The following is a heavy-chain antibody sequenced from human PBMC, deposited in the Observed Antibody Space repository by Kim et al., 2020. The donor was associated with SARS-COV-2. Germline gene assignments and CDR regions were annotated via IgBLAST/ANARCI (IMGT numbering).Heavy chain of an antibody. Sequence: GGSLRLSCAASGFTFSSYAMHWVRQAPGKGLEWVAVISYDGSNKYYADSVKGRFTISRDNSKNTLYLQMNSLRAEDTAVYYCAREPRPVVVPARGAFDIWGQGTMVTVSS. CDR1: GFTFSSYA. V-gene: IGHV3-30*04. D-gene: IGHD2-2*01. J-gene: IGHJ3*02. CDR3: AREPRPVVVPARGAFDI. CDR2: ISYDGSNK.